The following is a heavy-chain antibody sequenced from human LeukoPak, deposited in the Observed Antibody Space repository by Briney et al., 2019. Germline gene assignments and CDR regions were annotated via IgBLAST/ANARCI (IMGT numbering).Heavy chain of an antibody. CDR1: GFTFSSYW. CDR2: IKQGGSEK. D-gene: IGHD3-16*02. Sequence: PGGSLRLSCAASGFTFSSYWMSWVRQAPGKGLEWVANIKQGGSEKYYVDSVKGRFTISRDNAKNSLYLQMSSLRAEDTAVYYCARDLLGYNYHYMDVWGKGTTVTVSS. J-gene: IGHJ6*03. V-gene: IGHV3-7*01. CDR3: ARDLLGYNYHYMDV.